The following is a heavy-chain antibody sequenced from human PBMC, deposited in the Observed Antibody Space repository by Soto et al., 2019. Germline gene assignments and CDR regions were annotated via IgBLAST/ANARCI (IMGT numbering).Heavy chain of an antibody. Sequence: EVQLVESGGGLVQPGGSLRLSCAASGFTFSSYWMYWVRQAPGKGLVWVSRTNSDGSDTTYADSVKGRFTISRDNAKNTLYLQMNSLRAGDTAVYDCARDRGWSLFDYWGQGTLVTVSS. V-gene: IGHV3-74*01. CDR3: ARDRGWSLFDY. CDR2: TNSDGSDT. D-gene: IGHD6-19*01. J-gene: IGHJ4*02. CDR1: GFTFSSYW.